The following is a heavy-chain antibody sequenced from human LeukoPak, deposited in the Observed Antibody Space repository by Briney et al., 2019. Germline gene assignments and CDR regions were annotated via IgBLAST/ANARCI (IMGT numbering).Heavy chain of an antibody. J-gene: IGHJ4*02. CDR3: ARGVPYGPSYEFFDY. D-gene: IGHD3-10*01. V-gene: IGHV4-59*01. CDR2: IYYSGST. CDR1: GGSITNYY. Sequence: SETLSLTCTVSGGSITNYYWSWIRQPPGKGLECIGYIYYSGSTNYNPSLKSRVTISLHTSKNQFSLKLNSATAADTAVYYCARGVPYGPSYEFFDYWGQGTLVTVSS.